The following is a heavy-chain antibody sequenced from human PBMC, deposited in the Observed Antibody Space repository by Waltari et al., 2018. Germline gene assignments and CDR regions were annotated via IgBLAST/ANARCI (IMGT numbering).Heavy chain of an antibody. D-gene: IGHD3-3*01. Sequence: QLQLQESGPGLVKPSETLSLTCTVSGGSISSSSYYWGWIRQPPGKGLEWIGSIYYRGSTYYNPSLKSRVTISVDTSKNQFSLKLSSVTAADTAVYYCASSWSGALYYFDYWGQGTLVTVSS. CDR3: ASSWSGALYYFDY. CDR2: IYYRGST. CDR1: GGSISSSSYY. V-gene: IGHV4-39*07. J-gene: IGHJ4*02.